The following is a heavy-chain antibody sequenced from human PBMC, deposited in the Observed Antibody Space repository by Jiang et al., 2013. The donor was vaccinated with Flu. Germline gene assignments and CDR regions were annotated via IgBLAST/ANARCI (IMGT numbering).Heavy chain of an antibody. Sequence: GPGLVKSSETLSLTCTISGGSVSSGAYYWSWIRQPPGKGLEYIGYISNTGRTNYNPSLKSRVTISADTSDNEFSLNLNYVTAAGTAVYYCARESSGSYFFWGQGTLVTVSS. CDR1: GGSVSSGAYY. V-gene: IGHV4-61*08. CDR2: ISNTGRT. CDR3: ARESSGSYFF. J-gene: IGHJ4*02. D-gene: IGHD1-26*01.